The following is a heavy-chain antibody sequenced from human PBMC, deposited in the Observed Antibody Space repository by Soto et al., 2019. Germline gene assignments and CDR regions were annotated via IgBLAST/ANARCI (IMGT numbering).Heavy chain of an antibody. J-gene: IGHJ4*02. Sequence: PGGSLRLSCTVSGFTFINAWMNWVRQAPGKGPELVGLIRSNADGGTADYTPPVQGRFTISRDDSKNTLYLQMNSLKTEDTAVYYCTRDQGSSGWSYFDYWGQGTLVTVSS. CDR2: IRSNADGGTA. CDR1: GFTFINAW. V-gene: IGHV3-15*07. D-gene: IGHD6-19*01. CDR3: TRDQGSSGWSYFDY.